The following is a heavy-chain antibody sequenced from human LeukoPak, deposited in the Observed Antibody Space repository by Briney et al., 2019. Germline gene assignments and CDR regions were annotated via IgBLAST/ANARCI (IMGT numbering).Heavy chain of an antibody. V-gene: IGHV4-59*01. D-gene: IGHD6-19*01. J-gene: IGHJ4*02. CDR1: GGSIWIYY. CDR3: ARGGPTADSTGWLFEY. Sequence: PSETLSLTCTVSGGSIWIYYWSWIRQPPGKGLEWIGYIYYSGSTSYDPSLKSRVTISVDTSKNQFSLKLSSVTAADTAVYYCARGGPTADSTGWLFEYWGQGTLVTVSS. CDR2: IYYSGST.